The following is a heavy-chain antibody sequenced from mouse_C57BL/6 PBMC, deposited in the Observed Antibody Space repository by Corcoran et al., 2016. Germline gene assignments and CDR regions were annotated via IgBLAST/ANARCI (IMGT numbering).Heavy chain of an antibody. CDR3: ARWGYDGYPPFAY. CDR2: IYPGDGDT. V-gene: IGHV1-80*01. CDR1: GDAFSSYW. J-gene: IGHJ3*01. D-gene: IGHD2-3*01. Sequence: QVQLQQSGAELVKPGDSVKISCKAYGDAFSSYWMNWVKQRPGKGLEWIGQIYPGDGDTNYNGEFKGKATLTEDKYYSTAYMKLSSLTAEDSAVYFCARWGYDGYPPFAYWGQGTLVTVS.